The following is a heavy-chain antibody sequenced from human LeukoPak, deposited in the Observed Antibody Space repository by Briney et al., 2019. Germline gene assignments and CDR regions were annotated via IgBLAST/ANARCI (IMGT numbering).Heavy chain of an antibody. CDR1: GFTFSSYS. Sequence: GGSLRLSCAASGFTFSSYSMNWVRQAPGKGLEWVSSISSSSSYIYYADSVKGRFTISRDNAKNSLYLQMNSLRAEDTAVYYYARVTPYDFWSGKFDAFDIWGQGTMVTVSS. D-gene: IGHD3-3*01. CDR2: ISSSSSYI. V-gene: IGHV3-21*01. J-gene: IGHJ3*02. CDR3: ARVTPYDFWSGKFDAFDI.